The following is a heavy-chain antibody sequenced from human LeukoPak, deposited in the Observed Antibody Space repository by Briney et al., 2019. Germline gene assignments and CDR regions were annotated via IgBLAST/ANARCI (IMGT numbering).Heavy chain of an antibody. Sequence: PGGSLRLSCAASGLTFSGFGMHWVRQAPGKGLEWVAFIRNDGSKTYYADSEKGRFTISRDNSRNTLYLHLNSLRAEDTALYFCAKPAVGANYRNVFDIWGQGTMVTVSS. J-gene: IGHJ3*02. V-gene: IGHV3-30*02. D-gene: IGHD4/OR15-4a*01. CDR1: GLTFSGFG. CDR2: IRNDGSKT. CDR3: AKPAVGANYRNVFDI.